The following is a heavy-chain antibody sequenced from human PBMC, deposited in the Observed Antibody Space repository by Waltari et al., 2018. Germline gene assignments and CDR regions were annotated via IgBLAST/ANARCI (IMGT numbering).Heavy chain of an antibody. CDR2: VDPEDGET. CDR3: ATVFYAQGVITGWWFDP. CDR1: GYTFTDYY. Sequence: VQLVQSGAEVKKPGATVKISCKVSGYTFTDYYMHWVQQAPGKGLEWMGLVDPEDGETIYAEKFQGRVTITADTSTDTAYMELSSLRSEDTAVYYCATVFYAQGVITGWWFDPWGQGTLVTVSS. J-gene: IGHJ5*02. V-gene: IGHV1-69-2*01. D-gene: IGHD3-16*02.